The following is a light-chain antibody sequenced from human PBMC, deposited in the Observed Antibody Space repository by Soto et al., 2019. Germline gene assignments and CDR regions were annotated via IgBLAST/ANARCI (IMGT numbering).Light chain of an antibody. V-gene: IGLV2-8*01. Sequence: QSALTQPPSASGSPGQSVAISCTGTSSDVGGYNYVSWYQQHPGKAPKLMIYEVNKRSSGVPDRFSGSKSDNTASLTVSGLQAEDEADYYCSSYAGSSNVFGTGTKVTVL. J-gene: IGLJ1*01. CDR2: EVN. CDR3: SSYAGSSNV. CDR1: SSDVGGYNY.